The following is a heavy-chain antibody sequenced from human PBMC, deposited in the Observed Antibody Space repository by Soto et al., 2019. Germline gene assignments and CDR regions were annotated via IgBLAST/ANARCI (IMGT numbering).Heavy chain of an antibody. CDR2: INPNSGGT. J-gene: IGHJ4*02. CDR1: GYTFTGYY. CDR3: ARSSLANCSGGSCSQYPFDY. D-gene: IGHD2-15*01. Sequence: QVQLVQSGAEVKKPGASVKVSCKASGYTFTGYYMHWVRQAPGQGLEWMGWINPNSGGTNYAQKLQGWVTMTRDTSISTAYMELSRLRSDDTAVYYCARSSLANCSGGSCSQYPFDYWGQGTLVTVSS. V-gene: IGHV1-2*04.